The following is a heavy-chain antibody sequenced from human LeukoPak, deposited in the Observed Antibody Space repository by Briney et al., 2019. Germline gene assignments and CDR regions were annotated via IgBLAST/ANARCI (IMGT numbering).Heavy chain of an antibody. Sequence: GRSLRLSCTTSGFTFKHQAMHGVRQAPGKGLEWVALVSYDGNNKYYADSVKGRFTISRDNSKNTLYLRMNSLSAGDTAIYYCARDSTPEALGGYGDSPILDYWGQGTLVTVSS. D-gene: IGHD4-17*01. V-gene: IGHV3-30-3*01. J-gene: IGHJ4*02. CDR2: VSYDGNNK. CDR1: GFTFKHQA. CDR3: ARDSTPEALGGYGDSPILDY.